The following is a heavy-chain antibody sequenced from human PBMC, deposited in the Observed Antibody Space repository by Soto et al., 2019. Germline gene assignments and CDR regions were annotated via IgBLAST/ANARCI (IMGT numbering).Heavy chain of an antibody. V-gene: IGHV4-61*01. CDR2: VYFSGIT. Sequence: SETPFLTFTVSGGSVTSGTYYWSWIRQPPGKGLEWIGNVYFSGITNYNCSLKSRLTISLDTSKNQFSLRLTSVTAADTAVYYCARENFVTSSFDYWGQGMLVTVHS. D-gene: IGHD2-21*02. CDR3: ARENFVTSSFDY. J-gene: IGHJ4*02. CDR1: GGSVTSGTYY.